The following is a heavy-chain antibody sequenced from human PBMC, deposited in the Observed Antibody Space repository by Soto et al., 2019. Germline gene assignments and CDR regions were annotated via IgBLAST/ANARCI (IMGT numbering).Heavy chain of an antibody. J-gene: IGHJ6*02. CDR3: ASQQLGPSYYDGMDV. Sequence: QVQLVQSGAEVKKPGSSVKVSCKASGGTFSSYAISWVRQAPGQGLERMGGIIPIFGTANYAQKFQGRVTITADESTRTAYMKLSSLRSEDTAVYYCASQQLGPSYYDGMDVWGQGTTVTVSS. D-gene: IGHD6-6*01. CDR2: IIPIFGTA. CDR1: GGTFSSYA. V-gene: IGHV1-69*12.